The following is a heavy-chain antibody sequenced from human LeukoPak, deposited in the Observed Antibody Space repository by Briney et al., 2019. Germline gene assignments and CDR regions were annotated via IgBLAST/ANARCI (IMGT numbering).Heavy chain of an antibody. J-gene: IGHJ4*02. CDR2: MSPNSGNI. CDR1: GYTFTSYD. CDR3: VRRSFDYLWESYRLDY. Sequence: ASVKVSCKASGYTFTSYDINWVRQATGQGLEWMGWMSPNSGNIGYAQNFQGRVTMTRNTSISTAYMELSSLRSEDTAVYYCVRRSFDYLWESYRLDYWGQGTLVTVSS. D-gene: IGHD3-16*02. V-gene: IGHV1-8*01.